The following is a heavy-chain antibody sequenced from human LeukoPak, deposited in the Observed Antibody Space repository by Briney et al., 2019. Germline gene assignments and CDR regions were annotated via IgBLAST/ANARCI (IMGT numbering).Heavy chain of an antibody. D-gene: IGHD3-22*01. CDR3: ARGWMIVVVFDY. J-gene: IGHJ4*02. CDR1: GYSISSGYY. CDR2: IYHSGST. V-gene: IGHV4-38-2*01. Sequence: RPSXTLSLTCAVSGYSISSGYYWGWIRQPPGQGLEWIGSIYHSGSTYYNPSLKSRVTISVDTSKNQFSLKLSSVTAADTAVYYCARGWMIVVVFDYWGQGTLVTVSS.